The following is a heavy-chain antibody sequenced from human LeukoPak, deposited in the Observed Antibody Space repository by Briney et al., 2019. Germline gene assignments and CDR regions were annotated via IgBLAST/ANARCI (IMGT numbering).Heavy chain of an antibody. CDR2: INHSGST. J-gene: IGHJ4*02. CDR3: ASFFGGTAGFN. CDR1: GGSFSGHY. D-gene: IGHD1-1*01. V-gene: IGHV4-34*01. Sequence: SETLSVTCAVYGGSFSGHYWSCIRQPPGKGLEWIGEINHSGSTNYNPSLKSRVTISVDTSKNQFSLKLSSVTAADTAVYYCASFFGGTAGFNWGQGTLVTVSS.